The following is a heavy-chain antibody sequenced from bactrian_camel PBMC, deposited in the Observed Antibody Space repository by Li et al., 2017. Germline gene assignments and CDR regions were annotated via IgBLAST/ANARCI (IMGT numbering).Heavy chain of an antibody. V-gene: IGHV3S55*01. CDR1: GFVFDASD. D-gene: IGHD6*01. J-gene: IGHJ4*01. CDR2: ISSDGST. Sequence: VQLVESGGGTVQAGGSLRLSCTAYGFVFDASDMGWYRQAPGNECELVSTISSDGSTYYADSVKGRFTISQDNAKNTVCLKMNSLKPEDTAVYYCAADHHPLVRCKTSQGTQVT.